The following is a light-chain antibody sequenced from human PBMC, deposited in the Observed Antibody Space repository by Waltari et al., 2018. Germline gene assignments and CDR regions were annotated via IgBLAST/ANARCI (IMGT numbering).Light chain of an antibody. CDR3: QQSYSNPVT. J-gene: IGKJ1*01. Sequence: DIQMTQSPSSLSAPVGDSVTITCRASQKIDRYLNWYQQQSGKAPKLLIYASSSLQSGVPSRFGGSGSGTDFTLTISSLHPEDFATYYCQQSYSNPVTFGQGTKVDIK. CDR1: QKIDRY. CDR2: ASS. V-gene: IGKV1-39*01.